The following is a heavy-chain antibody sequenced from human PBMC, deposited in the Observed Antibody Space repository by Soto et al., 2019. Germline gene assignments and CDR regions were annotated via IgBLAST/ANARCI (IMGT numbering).Heavy chain of an antibody. CDR3: ARDGIAARPIAWFDP. D-gene: IGHD6-6*01. CDR2: ITPIFGAA. V-gene: IGHV1-69*12. CDR1: GGTFGSYA. Sequence: QFQLVQSGAEVKKPGSSVKVSCKPSGGTFGSYAIRWVRQAPGQGLEWMGGITPIFGAADYAQKFQGRVTITADESTSTAYMELSSLRSEDTAVYYCARDGIAARPIAWFDPWGQGTLVTVSS. J-gene: IGHJ5*02.